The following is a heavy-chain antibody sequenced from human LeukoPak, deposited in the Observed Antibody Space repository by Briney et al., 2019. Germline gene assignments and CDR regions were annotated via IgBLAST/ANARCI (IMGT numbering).Heavy chain of an antibody. J-gene: IGHJ5*02. CDR1: GDSLSSNSVT. CDR3: ARRLTQYDCFDP. Sequence: SQTLSLTCALSGDSLSSNSVTCDWVRQSPSRGLEWLGRTYYRSMWYNDYAVSVRGRITVNPDTSKNQFSLHLNSVTPEDTAVYYCARRLTQYDCFDPWGQGILVTVSS. CDR2: TYYRSMWYN. V-gene: IGHV6-1*01. D-gene: IGHD2-2*01.